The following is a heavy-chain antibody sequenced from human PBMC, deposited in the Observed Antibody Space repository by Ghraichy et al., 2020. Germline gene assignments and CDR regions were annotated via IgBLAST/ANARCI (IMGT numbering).Heavy chain of an antibody. J-gene: IGHJ4*02. CDR2: IYYSGST. Sequence: SETLSLTCTVSGGSISSISYYWGWIRQPPGKGLEWIGSIYYSGSTYYNPSLKSRVTISVDTSKNQFSLKLSSVTAADTAVYYCARLYCSGGSCYLWPYGGNSVFDYWCQGTLVTISS. V-gene: IGHV4-39*01. CDR3: ARLYCSGGSCYLWPYGGNSVFDY. D-gene: IGHD2-15*01. CDR1: GGSISSISYY.